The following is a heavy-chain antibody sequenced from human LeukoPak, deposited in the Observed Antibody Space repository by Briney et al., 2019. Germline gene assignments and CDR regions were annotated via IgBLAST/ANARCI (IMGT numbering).Heavy chain of an antibody. J-gene: IGHJ4*02. D-gene: IGHD3-10*01. CDR1: GGSISSGGYY. CDR2: IYHSGST. Sequence: SETLSLTCTVSGGSISSGGYYWSWIRQPPGKGLEWIGYIYHSGSTYYNPSLKSRVTISVDRSKNQFSLKLSSVTAADTAVHYCARKSPNYYGSGSLFQSTYYFDYWGQGTLVTVSS. CDR3: ARKSPNYYGSGSLFQSTYYFDY. V-gene: IGHV4-30-2*01.